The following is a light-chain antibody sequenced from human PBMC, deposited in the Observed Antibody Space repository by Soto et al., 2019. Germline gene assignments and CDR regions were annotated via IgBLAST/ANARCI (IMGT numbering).Light chain of an antibody. CDR3: MQTVQLPYT. CDR1: QSLVDSA. Sequence: EIVLTQTPLSLSVTPGQPAAISCKSSQSLVDSAWYLQRPGQPPQVLISEVSKRFSGVSDRFSGSGSGTDFTLELSRVEAEDVGVYYCMQTVQLPYTYGQGTRLEIK. V-gene: IGKV2D-29*01. J-gene: IGKJ2*01. CDR2: EVS.